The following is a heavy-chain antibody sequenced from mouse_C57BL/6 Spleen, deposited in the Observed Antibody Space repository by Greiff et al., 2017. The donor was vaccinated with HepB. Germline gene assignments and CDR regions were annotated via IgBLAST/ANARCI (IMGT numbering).Heavy chain of an antibody. CDR2: INPNNGGT. CDR3: ARRWLPGAMDY. D-gene: IGHD2-2*01. V-gene: IGHV1-18*01. Sequence: VQLQQSGPELVKPGASVKIPCKASGYTFTDYNIDWVKQSHGKSLEWIGDINPNNGGTIYNQKFKGKATLTVDKSSSTAYMELRSLTSEDTAVYYCARRWLPGAMDYWGQGTSVTVSS. CDR1: GYTFTDYN. J-gene: IGHJ4*01.